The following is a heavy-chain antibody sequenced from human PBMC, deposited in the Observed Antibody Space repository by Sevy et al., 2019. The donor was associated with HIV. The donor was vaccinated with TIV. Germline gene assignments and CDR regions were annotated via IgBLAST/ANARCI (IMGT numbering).Heavy chain of an antibody. CDR2: INPNSGGT. CDR1: GYTYTGYY. J-gene: IGHJ5*02. V-gene: IGHV1-2*06. D-gene: IGHD1-1*01. CDR3: AREAEPRFDP. Sequence: ASVKVSCKASGYTYTGYYMHWVRRAPGQGLEWMGRINPNSGGTNYAQKFQGRVTMTRDTSISTAYMELSRLRSDDTAVYYCAREAEPRFDPWGQGTLVTVSS.